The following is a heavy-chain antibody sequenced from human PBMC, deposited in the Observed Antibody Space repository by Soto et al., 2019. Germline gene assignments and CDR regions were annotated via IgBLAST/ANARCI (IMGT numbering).Heavy chain of an antibody. CDR2: IKGDGINT. CDR3: ARGIPGHYGFDV. V-gene: IGHV3-74*01. Sequence: EVQLVESGGGLVQPGGSLRLSCAASGFTFSNYWIHWVRQAPGKGLVWVSRIKGDGINTNYADSVKGRFTISRDNAGNTVYLQMNSLRTDDTAVYYCARGIPGHYGFDVWGQGKMVTVSS. CDR1: GFTFSNYW. J-gene: IGHJ3*01. D-gene: IGHD1-20*01.